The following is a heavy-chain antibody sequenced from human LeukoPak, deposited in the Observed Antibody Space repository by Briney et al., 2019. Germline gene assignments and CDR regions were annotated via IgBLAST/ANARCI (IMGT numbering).Heavy chain of an antibody. D-gene: IGHD4-17*01. CDR1: GFTFTSYA. V-gene: IGHV3-23*01. CDR3: AKDRIARTTVTTFDY. CDR2: ISGSGDST. J-gene: IGHJ4*01. Sequence: GGSLRLSCAASGFTFTSYAMTWVRQAPGKGLEWVSSISGSGDSTYYADSVKGRFTISRDNSKNTLYLQMNSLRAEDTAIYYCAKDRIARTTVTTFDYWGHGTLVTVSS.